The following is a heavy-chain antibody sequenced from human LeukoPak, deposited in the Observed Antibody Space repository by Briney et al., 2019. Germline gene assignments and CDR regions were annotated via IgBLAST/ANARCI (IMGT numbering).Heavy chain of an antibody. CDR2: TNPNSGGT. Sequence: ASVKVSCKASGYTFTGYYMHWVRQAPGQGLEWMGWTNPNSGGTNYAQKFQGRVTMTRDTSISTAYMELSRLRSDDTAVYYCARDLHRGSGGSCYGYWGQGTLVTVSS. CDR1: GYTFTGYY. CDR3: ARDLHRGSGGSCYGY. V-gene: IGHV1-2*02. J-gene: IGHJ4*02. D-gene: IGHD2-15*01.